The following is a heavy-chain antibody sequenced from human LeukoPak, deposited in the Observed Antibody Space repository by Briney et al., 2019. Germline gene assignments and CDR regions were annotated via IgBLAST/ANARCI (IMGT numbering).Heavy chain of an antibody. CDR1: GGSIRSSYYY. V-gene: IGHV4-39*07. CDR3: ARVGLAAADIYYFDY. D-gene: IGHD6-13*01. CDR2: IYDSGST. Sequence: PSETLSLTCTVSGGSIRSSYYYWGWIRQPPGKGLEWIGSIYDSGSTYYNPSLKSRVTISVDTSKNQFSLKLSSVTAADTAVYYCARVGLAAADIYYFDYWGQGTLVTVSS. J-gene: IGHJ4*02.